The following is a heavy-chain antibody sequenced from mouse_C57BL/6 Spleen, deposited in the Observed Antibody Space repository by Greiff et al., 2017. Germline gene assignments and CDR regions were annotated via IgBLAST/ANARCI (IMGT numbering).Heavy chain of an antibody. CDR3: ARGGVYYDYDNWYFDV. Sequence: VQLKEPGPELVKPGASVKISCKASGYSFTDYNMNWVKQSNGKSLEWIGVINPNYGTTSYNQKFKGKATLTVDQSSSTAYMQLNSLTSEDSAVYYCARGGVYYDYDNWYFDVWGTGTTVTVSS. V-gene: IGHV1-39*01. J-gene: IGHJ1*03. CDR1: GYSFTDYN. D-gene: IGHD2-4*01. CDR2: INPNYGTT.